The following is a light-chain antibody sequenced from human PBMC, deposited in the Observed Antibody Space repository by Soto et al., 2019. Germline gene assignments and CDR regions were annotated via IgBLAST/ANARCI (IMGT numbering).Light chain of an antibody. CDR2: RND. J-gene: IGLJ1*01. Sequence: QSVLPQPPSASGTPGQGVTISCSGSSSNIGTHYVYWYQHIPGTAPKLVIYRNDRRPSGVPDRFSGSRSGTSASLAISGLWSEDEAEYFCASWDDSLSGYVFGTGTKVTVL. CDR3: ASWDDSLSGYV. CDR1: SSNIGTHY. V-gene: IGLV1-47*03.